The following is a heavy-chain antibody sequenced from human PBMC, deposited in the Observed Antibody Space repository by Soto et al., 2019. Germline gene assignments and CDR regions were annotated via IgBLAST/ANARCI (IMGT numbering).Heavy chain of an antibody. CDR2: SSAYNGNK. Sequence: QVQLVQSGAEVKKPGASVKVSCKASGYTFTSYGISWVRQAPGQGLEWMGWSSAYNGNKNYAQKLQGRVTVTTDTSTSTAYMELRSVGSDDKAVYYCAREGYCSGGSCYYYYYYGMDVWGQGTTVTVSS. CDR1: GYTFTSYG. D-gene: IGHD2-15*01. J-gene: IGHJ6*02. CDR3: AREGYCSGGSCYYYYYYGMDV. V-gene: IGHV1-18*01.